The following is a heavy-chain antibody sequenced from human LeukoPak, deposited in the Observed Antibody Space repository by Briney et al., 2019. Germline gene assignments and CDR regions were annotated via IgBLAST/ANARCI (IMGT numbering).Heavy chain of an antibody. Sequence: GGSLRLYCAASGFTFSSHGMSWVRQAPGKGLEWVSDISDSGGITYYADSVKGRFTISRDSSKNTLYLQMNSLRAEDTAIYYCAKDRYCYDGSCYSLSDYWGQGTLVTVSS. CDR2: ISDSGGIT. CDR3: AKDRYCYDGSCYSLSDY. V-gene: IGHV3-23*01. D-gene: IGHD2-15*01. J-gene: IGHJ4*02. CDR1: GFTFSSHG.